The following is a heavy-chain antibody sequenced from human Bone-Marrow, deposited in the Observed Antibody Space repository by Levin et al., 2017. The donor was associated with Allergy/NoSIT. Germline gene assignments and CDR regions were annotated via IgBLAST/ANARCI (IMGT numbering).Heavy chain of an antibody. J-gene: IGHJ4*02. D-gene: IGHD1-1*01. Sequence: GASVKVSCKASGYTFTSYDINWVRQATGQGLEWMGWMNPNSGNTGYAQKFQGRVTMTRNTSISTAYMELSSLRSEDTAVYYCARGKAGTLGFVLFAPTTANPYYFDYWGQGTLVTVSS. V-gene: IGHV1-8*01. CDR3: ARGKAGTLGFVLFAPTTANPYYFDY. CDR2: MNPNSGNT. CDR1: GYTFTSYD.